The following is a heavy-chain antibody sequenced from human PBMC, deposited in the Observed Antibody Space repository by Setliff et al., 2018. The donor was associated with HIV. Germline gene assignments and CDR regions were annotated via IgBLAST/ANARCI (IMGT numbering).Heavy chain of an antibody. CDR2: LYYSGST. CDR3: AQLGMVDDFDY. J-gene: IGHJ4*02. D-gene: IGHD1-1*01. Sequence: PSETLSLTCTVSGDSVSSRSYYWSWIRQPPGKGLEWIGYLYYSGSTNYNPSLKSRVTISVDTSKNHFSLKLRSVTAADTAVYYCAQLGMVDDFDYWGQGTLVTVSS. CDR1: GDSVSSRSYY. V-gene: IGHV4-61*03.